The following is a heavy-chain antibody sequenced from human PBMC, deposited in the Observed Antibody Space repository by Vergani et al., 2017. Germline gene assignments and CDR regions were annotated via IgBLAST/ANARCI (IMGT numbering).Heavy chain of an antibody. CDR2: INHSGST. Sequence: QVQLQQWGAGLLKPSETLSLTCAVYGGSFSGYYWSWIRQPPGKGLEWIGEINHSGSTNYNPSLKSRVTISVDTSKNQFSLRLSSVTAADTALYYCARAPLGYCSSTSCYAQTLDYWGQGTLVTVSS. CDR1: GGSFSGYY. D-gene: IGHD2-2*01. CDR3: ARAPLGYCSSTSCYAQTLDY. V-gene: IGHV4-34*01. J-gene: IGHJ4*02.